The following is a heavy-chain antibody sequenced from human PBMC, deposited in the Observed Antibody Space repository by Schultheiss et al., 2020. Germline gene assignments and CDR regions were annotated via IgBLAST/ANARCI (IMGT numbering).Heavy chain of an antibody. CDR3: ARGGWPNYFDY. CDR2: IYYSGST. D-gene: IGHD6-19*01. Sequence: SLRLSCTVSGGSISSGGYYWSWIRQHPGKGLEWIGYIYYSGSTYYNPSLKSRVTISVDTSKNQFSLKLSSVTAADTAVYYCARGGWPNYFDYWGQGTLVT. V-gene: IGHV4-31*03. J-gene: IGHJ4*02. CDR1: GGSISSGGYY.